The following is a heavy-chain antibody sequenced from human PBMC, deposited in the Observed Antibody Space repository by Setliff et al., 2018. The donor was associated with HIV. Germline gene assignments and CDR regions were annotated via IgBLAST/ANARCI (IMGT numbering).Heavy chain of an antibody. J-gene: IGHJ4*02. D-gene: IGHD6-19*01. CDR2: IRNDGSNE. V-gene: IGHV3-30*02. Sequence: PGGSLRLSCAASGFTFSSYGMHWVRQVPGKGLEWVAFIRNDGSNEYYIDPVKGRFTISRDNAKNTVFLQMNSLRAEDTALYYCATDMANSGREGDFDYWGQGTLVTVSS. CDR3: ATDMANSGREGDFDY. CDR1: GFTFSSYG.